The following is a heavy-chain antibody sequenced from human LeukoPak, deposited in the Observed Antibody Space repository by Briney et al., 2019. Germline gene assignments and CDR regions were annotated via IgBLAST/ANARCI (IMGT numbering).Heavy chain of an antibody. CDR1: RFTCSNYA. D-gene: IGHD3-16*02. V-gene: IGHV3-23*01. Sequence: AGGSLRLSCVASRFTCSNYAMSWDRQAPGKGLEWVSVMSGSGNSTFYADSVKGRFTISRDNSKNTLYLQMDSLRVEDSAIYYYARGQKYYYRADRGFFDYWGKGTLVTVSS. J-gene: IGHJ4*02. CDR2: MSGSGNST. CDR3: ARGQKYYYRADRGFFDY.